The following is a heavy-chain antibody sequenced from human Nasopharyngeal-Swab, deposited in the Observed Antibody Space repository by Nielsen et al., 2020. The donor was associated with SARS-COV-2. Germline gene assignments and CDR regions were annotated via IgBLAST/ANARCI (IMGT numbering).Heavy chain of an antibody. Sequence: ASVNVSCKVSGYTLTVLPIHWVRQAPGKGLEWMGTVVPEDGESIYAQNFQGRVTMTEDTSTYTAYLELSSLRSEDTAVYYCASEGSGVFGVVIYAFDIWGPGTLVTVSS. CDR3: ASEGSGVFGVVIYAFDI. CDR1: GYTLTVLP. V-gene: IGHV1-24*01. CDR2: VVPEDGES. D-gene: IGHD3-3*01. J-gene: IGHJ3*02.